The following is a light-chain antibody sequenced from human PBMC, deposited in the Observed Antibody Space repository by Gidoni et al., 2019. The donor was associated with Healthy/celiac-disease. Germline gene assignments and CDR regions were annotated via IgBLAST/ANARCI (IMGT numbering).Light chain of an antibody. CDR3: QQRSHWPMYT. CDR1: QSVSRY. Sequence: EIVLTQSPATLSLSPGERATLAGRASQSVSRYFAWYQQKPGQAPRLLIYDASNRATGIPASFICRVSGTDFTLTISRLEPEDFAVYYCQQRSHWPMYTFDQWTKLEIK. CDR2: DAS. J-gene: IGKJ2*01. V-gene: IGKV3-11*01.